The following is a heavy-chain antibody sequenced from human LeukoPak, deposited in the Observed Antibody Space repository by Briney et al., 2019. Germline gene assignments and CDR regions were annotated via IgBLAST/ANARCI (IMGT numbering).Heavy chain of an antibody. J-gene: IGHJ4*02. CDR1: GFTFSSHG. CDR3: AKASTTRAYYFDY. D-gene: IGHD4-11*01. Sequence: GRSLRLSCAASGFTFSSHGMHWVRQAPGKGLEWVAVISYDGSNKYYADSVKGRFTISRDNSKNTLYLQMNSLRAEDTAVYYCAKASTTRAYYFDYWGQGTLVTVSS. V-gene: IGHV3-30*18. CDR2: ISYDGSNK.